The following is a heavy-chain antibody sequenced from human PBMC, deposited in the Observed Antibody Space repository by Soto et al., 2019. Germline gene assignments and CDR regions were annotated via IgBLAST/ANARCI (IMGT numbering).Heavy chain of an antibody. D-gene: IGHD3-22*01. CDR1: GGSISSGGYY. CDR3: AAGGMYYYDSSGPFDY. CDR2: IYYSGST. J-gene: IGHJ4*02. V-gene: IGHV4-31*03. Sequence: SETLSLTCTVSGGSISSGGYYWSWMRQHPGKGLEWIGYIYYSGSTYYNPSLKSRVTISVDTSKNQFSLKLSSVTAADTAVYYCAAGGMYYYDSSGPFDYWGQGTLVTVSS.